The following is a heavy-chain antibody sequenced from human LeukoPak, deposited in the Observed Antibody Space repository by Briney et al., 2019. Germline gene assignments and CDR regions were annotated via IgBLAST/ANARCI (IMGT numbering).Heavy chain of an antibody. V-gene: IGHV4-59*01. Sequence: SETLSLTCTVSGGSISSYYWSWIRQPPGKGLEWIGYIYYSGSTNYNPSLKSRVTISVDTSKNQFSLKLSSVTAADTAVYYCARLVGLGSRGLPRFDPWGQGTLVTVSS. CDR3: ARLVGLGSRGLPRFDP. J-gene: IGHJ5*02. D-gene: IGHD3-22*01. CDR1: GGSISSYY. CDR2: IYYSGST.